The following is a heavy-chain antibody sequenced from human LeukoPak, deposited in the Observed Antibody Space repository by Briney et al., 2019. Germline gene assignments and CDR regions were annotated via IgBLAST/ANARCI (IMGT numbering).Heavy chain of an antibody. CDR1: GFNFSRFW. Sequence: GSLRLSCAASGFNFSRFWMHWVRQAPGKGLVWVSRINTDASNTIYADSVKGRFTISRDNAKNTLYLQMNSLRAEDTAVYYCARDQSIAGPTTADYWGQGTLVTVS. V-gene: IGHV3-74*01. J-gene: IGHJ4*02. CDR2: INTDASNT. CDR3: ARDQSIAGPTTADY. D-gene: IGHD1-26*01.